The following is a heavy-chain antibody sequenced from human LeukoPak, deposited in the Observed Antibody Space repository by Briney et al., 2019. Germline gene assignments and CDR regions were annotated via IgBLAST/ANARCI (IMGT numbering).Heavy chain of an antibody. CDR1: GFTFSSYA. J-gene: IGHJ4*02. CDR2: ISGSGGST. D-gene: IGHD4-11*01. Sequence: GGSLRLSCAASGFTFSSYAMSWVRQAPGKGLEWVSAISGSGGSTYCADSVKGRFTISRDNSKNTLYLQMNSLRAEDTAVYYCVYSNYGPLSFDYWGQGTLVTVSS. V-gene: IGHV3-23*01. CDR3: VYSNYGPLSFDY.